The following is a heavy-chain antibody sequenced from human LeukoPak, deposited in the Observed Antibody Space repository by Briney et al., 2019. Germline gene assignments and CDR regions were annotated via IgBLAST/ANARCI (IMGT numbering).Heavy chain of an antibody. Sequence: GESLKISCKGSGYSFTNYWIGWVRQMPGKGLEWMGIIYPGDSDIRYSPSFQGQVTISADKSNTTAYLQWSSLKASDTAMYYCSRRGSSSSLEDYWGQGTLVTVSS. J-gene: IGHJ4*02. V-gene: IGHV5-51*01. D-gene: IGHD6-6*01. CDR2: IYPGDSDI. CDR1: GYSFTNYW. CDR3: SRRGSSSSLEDY.